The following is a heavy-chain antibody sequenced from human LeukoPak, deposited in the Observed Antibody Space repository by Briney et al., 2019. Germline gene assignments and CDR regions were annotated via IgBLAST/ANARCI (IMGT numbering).Heavy chain of an antibody. CDR3: AKDMPPKWELLGGGTFDY. V-gene: IGHV3-23*03. Sequence: GGSLRLSCAASGFTFSSYAMSWVRLAPGKGLEWVSIINTGDGSAYHADSVKGRFTISRDDSKNTLYLQMNSLRAEDTAVYYCAKDMPPKWELLGGGTFDYWGQGTLVTVSS. CDR1: GFTFSSYA. J-gene: IGHJ4*02. CDR2: INTGDGSA. D-gene: IGHD1-26*01.